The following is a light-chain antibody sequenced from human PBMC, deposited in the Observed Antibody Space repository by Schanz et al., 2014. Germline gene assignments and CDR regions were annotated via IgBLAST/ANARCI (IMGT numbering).Light chain of an antibody. Sequence: DIQMTQSPSSLSASVGDRVTITCRASQTISTYLNWYQQKPGKAPKLLIYSASNLQGGVPSRFSGSGSGTDFNLTISGLQPEDFSIYYCQQSYSTPRTFGQGTKVEIK. CDR1: QTISTY. CDR2: SAS. J-gene: IGKJ1*01. V-gene: IGKV1-39*01. CDR3: QQSYSTPRT.